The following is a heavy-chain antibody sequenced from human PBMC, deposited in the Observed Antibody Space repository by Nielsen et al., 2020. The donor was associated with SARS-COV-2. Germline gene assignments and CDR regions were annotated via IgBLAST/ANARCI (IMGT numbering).Heavy chain of an antibody. V-gene: IGHV4-34*01. CDR3: ASPFGDYDTGDTDY. CDR1: GGTFVIYY. D-gene: IGHD4-17*01. CDR2: TNNVGTT. Sequence: SETLSLTCAISGGTFVIYYWSWIRQAPGKGLEWIGVTNNVGTTNYNRSLKSRVILSPDTSKNLFSLRLTSVTAADTALYFCASPFGDYDTGDTDYWGQGTLVTASS. J-gene: IGHJ4*02.